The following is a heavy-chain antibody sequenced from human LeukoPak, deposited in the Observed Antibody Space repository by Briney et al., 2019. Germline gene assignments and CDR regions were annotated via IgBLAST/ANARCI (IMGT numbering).Heavy chain of an antibody. CDR1: GFTVSSNY. Sequence: GGSLRLSCAASGFTVSSNYMSWVRQAPGKGLEWVSVIYSGGSTYYADSVKGRFTISRDNAKNSLYLQMNSLRAEDTAIYYCARALSIESSSPQGNWGQGTLVTVSS. CDR3: ARALSIESSSPQGN. D-gene: IGHD2-21*01. V-gene: IGHV3-66*01. CDR2: IYSGGST. J-gene: IGHJ4*02.